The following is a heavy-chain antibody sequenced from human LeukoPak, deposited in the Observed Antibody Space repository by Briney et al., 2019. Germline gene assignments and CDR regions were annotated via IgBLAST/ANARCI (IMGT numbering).Heavy chain of an antibody. J-gene: IGHJ6*03. D-gene: IGHD3-9*01. V-gene: IGHV3-48*03. CDR3: ARQDVLRYFDWSPRGNYYMDV. Sequence: GGSLRLSCVGSGYTFSDFEMNWVRQAPGKGLEWVAYISGSGSSIYYLDSVKGRFTISRDNAKNSLYLQMNSLRPEDTAVYYCARQDVLRYFDWSPRGNYYMDVWGKGTTVTISS. CDR1: GYTFSDFE. CDR2: ISGSGSSI.